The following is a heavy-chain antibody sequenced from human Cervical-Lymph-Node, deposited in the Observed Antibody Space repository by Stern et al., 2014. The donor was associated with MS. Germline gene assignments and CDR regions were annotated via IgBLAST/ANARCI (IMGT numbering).Heavy chain of an antibody. D-gene: IGHD1-26*01. CDR3: ARVTGRGTRQNWFDS. Sequence: VQLQESGPGLVKPSETVSLTCTVSGGYMRSKYWNWIRQPPGKGLEWIGYIYSDGSTNYNPALKSGVIISVGTSHNQSSIRLTSVTAADTALYYCARVTGRGTRQNWFDSWGQGTLVTVSS. CDR1: GGYMRSKY. V-gene: IGHV4-59*01. CDR2: IYSDGST. J-gene: IGHJ5*01.